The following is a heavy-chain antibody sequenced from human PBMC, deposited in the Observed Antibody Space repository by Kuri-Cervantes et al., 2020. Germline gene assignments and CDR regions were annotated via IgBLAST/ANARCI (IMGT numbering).Heavy chain of an antibody. Sequence: GSLRLSCTVSGGSISSYYWSWIRQPPGKGLEWIGEINHSGSTNYNPSLKSRVTISVDTSKNQFSLKLSSVTAADTAVYYCARGRAVARRGGKYYFDYWGQGTLVTVSS. J-gene: IGHJ4*02. CDR2: INHSGST. V-gene: IGHV4-34*01. D-gene: IGHD6-19*01. CDR3: ARGRAVARRGGKYYFDY. CDR1: GGSISSYY.